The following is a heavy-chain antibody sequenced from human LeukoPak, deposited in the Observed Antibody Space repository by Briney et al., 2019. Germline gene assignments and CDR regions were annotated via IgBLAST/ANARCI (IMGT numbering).Heavy chain of an antibody. Sequence: ASETLSLTCTVSGGSISSSSYYWGWIRQPPGKGLEWIGSIFYSGSTYYNPSLKSRVTISVDTSKNQFSLQLSSVTAADTAVYYCARGRVAGPLDAFDIWGQGTMVTVSS. V-gene: IGHV4-39*01. CDR2: IFYSGST. D-gene: IGHD6-19*01. J-gene: IGHJ3*02. CDR3: ARGRVAGPLDAFDI. CDR1: GGSISSSSYY.